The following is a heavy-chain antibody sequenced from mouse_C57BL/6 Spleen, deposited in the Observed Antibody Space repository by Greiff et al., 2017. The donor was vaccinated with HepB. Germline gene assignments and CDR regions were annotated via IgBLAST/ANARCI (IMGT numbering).Heavy chain of an antibody. V-gene: IGHV14-4*01. CDR2: IDPENGDT. CDR1: GFNIKDDY. J-gene: IGHJ3*01. D-gene: IGHD2-2*01. Sequence: EVKLMESGAELVRPGASVKLSCTASGFNIKDDYMHWVKQRPEQGLEWIGWIDPENGDTEYASKFQGKATITADTSSNTAYLQLSSLTSEDTAVYYCTTVYYGYDGGFAYWGQGTLVTVSA. CDR3: TTVYYGYDGGFAY.